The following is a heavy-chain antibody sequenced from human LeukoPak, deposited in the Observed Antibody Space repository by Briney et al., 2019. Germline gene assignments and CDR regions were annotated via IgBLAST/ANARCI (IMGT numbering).Heavy chain of an antibody. CDR2: VSYEGTIK. V-gene: IGHV3-30*14. CDR3: AREKFDS. CDR1: GFAFSNFA. Sequence: GGSLRLSCAASGFAFSNFAMHWVRQAPGKGLEWVAVVSYEGTIKYYSDSAKGRFTISRDNSNSLISLQMNDLTTEDTAVYYCAREKFDSWGQGTLVTVSS. J-gene: IGHJ5*01.